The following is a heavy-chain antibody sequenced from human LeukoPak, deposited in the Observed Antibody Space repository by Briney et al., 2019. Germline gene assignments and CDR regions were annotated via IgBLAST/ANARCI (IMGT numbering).Heavy chain of an antibody. CDR3: ARRHWGPIDY. J-gene: IGHJ4*02. CDR2: IYYSGST. D-gene: IGHD7-27*01. V-gene: IGHV4-59*08. Sequence: PSETLSLTCTVSGGSISSYYWSWIRQPPGKGLEWIGYIYYSGSTNYNPSLKSRVTISADTSKNQFSLKLSSVTAADTAVYYCARRHWGPIDYWGQGTLVTVSS. CDR1: GGSISSYY.